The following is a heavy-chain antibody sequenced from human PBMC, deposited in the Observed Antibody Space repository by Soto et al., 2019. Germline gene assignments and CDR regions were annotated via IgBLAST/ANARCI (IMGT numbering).Heavy chain of an antibody. CDR2: IYYSGST. J-gene: IGHJ6*02. CDR1: GGSISSGGFY. D-gene: IGHD3-16*02. CDR3: ARASYDYVWGSHRLDV. Sequence: TSETLSLTCTVSGGSISSGGFYWSCIRPHPGKGLEWIGYIYYSGSTYYNPALKSRVTISVDTSKNQFSLKLSSVTAADTAVYYCARASYDYVWGSHRLDVWGQGTTVTVSS. V-gene: IGHV4-31*03.